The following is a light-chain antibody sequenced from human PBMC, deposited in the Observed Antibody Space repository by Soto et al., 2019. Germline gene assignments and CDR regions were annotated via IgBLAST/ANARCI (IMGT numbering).Light chain of an antibody. Sequence: DIQMSQSPSSLSASVGCRVTITCGASQGVNIWLAWYQQKPEKAPKSLIYAASNLQSGVPSRFSGSGSGTDFTLTISSLQPEDFETYYCQQYNVSPPTFGGGTKVDIK. CDR1: QGVNIW. J-gene: IGKJ4*01. V-gene: IGKV1D-16*01. CDR3: QQYNVSPPT. CDR2: AAS.